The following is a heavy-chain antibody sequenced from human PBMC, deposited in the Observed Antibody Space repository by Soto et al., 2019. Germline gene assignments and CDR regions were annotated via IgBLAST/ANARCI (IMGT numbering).Heavy chain of an antibody. J-gene: IGHJ6*02. V-gene: IGHV3-15*01. CDR2: IKSKTDGGTT. D-gene: IGHD2-15*01. Sequence: GGSLRLSCAASGFTFSNAYMNWVRQAPGKGLEWLGHIKSKTDGGTTDYAAPVKGRFTVSRDDSKDTLYLQMNSLKTEDTAVYYCTTDLNPRYCSGFDCYSGQPGMDVWGQGTTVTVSS. CDR1: GFTFSNAY. CDR3: TTDLNPRYCSGFDCYSGQPGMDV.